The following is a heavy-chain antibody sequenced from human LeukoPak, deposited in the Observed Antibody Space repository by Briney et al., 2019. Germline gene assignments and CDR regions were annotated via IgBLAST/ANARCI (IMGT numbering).Heavy chain of an antibody. CDR1: GFSFNTCS. V-gene: IGHV3-21*05. Sequence: GGSLRLSCEASGFSFNTCSMNWVRQAPGKGLEWISYIGYSGRDTYYADSVKGRFTISRDSAGKSLYLQMNSLRAEDTAVYYCARRDGYYMDVWGKGITVSVSS. CDR3: ARRDGYYMDV. D-gene: IGHD2-21*02. J-gene: IGHJ6*03. CDR2: IGYSGRDT.